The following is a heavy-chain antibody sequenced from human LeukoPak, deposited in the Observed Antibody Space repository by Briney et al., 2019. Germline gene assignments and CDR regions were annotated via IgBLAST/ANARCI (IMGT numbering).Heavy chain of an antibody. D-gene: IGHD3-22*01. J-gene: IGHJ4*02. CDR2: ISAYNGNT. CDR1: GYTFTSYG. Sequence: ASAKVSCKASGYTFTSYGISWVRQAPGQGLEWMGWISAYNGNTNYAQKLQGRVTMTTDTSTSTAYMELRSLRSDDTAVYYCARPYYDSSGYNSGGYWGQGTLVTVSS. V-gene: IGHV1-18*01. CDR3: ARPYYDSSGYNSGGY.